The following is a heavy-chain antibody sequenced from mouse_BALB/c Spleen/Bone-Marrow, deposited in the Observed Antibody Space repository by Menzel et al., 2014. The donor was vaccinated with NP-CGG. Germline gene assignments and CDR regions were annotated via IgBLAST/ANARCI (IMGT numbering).Heavy chain of an antibody. Sequence: EVMLVESGGGLVKPGGSLKLSCAASGFTFXSYTMSWVRQTPEKRLEWVATISSGGSYTCYPDSVKGRFTISRDNAKNTLYLQMSSLKSEDTAMYYCTRDGKGNYDYAMDYWGQGTSVTVSS. CDR3: TRDGKGNYDYAMDY. V-gene: IGHV5-6-4*01. D-gene: IGHD2-1*01. CDR2: ISSGGSYT. J-gene: IGHJ4*01. CDR1: GFTFXSYT.